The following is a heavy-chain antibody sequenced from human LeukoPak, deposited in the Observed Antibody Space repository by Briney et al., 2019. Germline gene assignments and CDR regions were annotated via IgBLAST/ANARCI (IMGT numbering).Heavy chain of an antibody. V-gene: IGHV4-59*01. D-gene: IGHD3-9*01. Sequence: SETLSLTCTVSGGSISSYYWSWLRQPPGKGLEYIGYTHYSGSTNYNPSLKSRVTISLDTSGNQFSLKLSSVTAADTAVYYCARSSRYFDWLLHFDYWGQGTLVTVSS. CDR2: THYSGST. CDR1: GGSISSYY. J-gene: IGHJ4*02. CDR3: ARSSRYFDWLLHFDY.